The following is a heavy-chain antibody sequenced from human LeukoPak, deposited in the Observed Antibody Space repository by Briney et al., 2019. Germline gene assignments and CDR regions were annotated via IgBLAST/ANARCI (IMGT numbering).Heavy chain of an antibody. V-gene: IGHV4-30-4*01. CDR3: AIAVAGTGAAFDI. CDR2: IYYSGST. Sequence: SQTLSLTCTVSGGSISSGDYYWSWIRQPPGKGLEWIGYIYYSGSTYYNPSLKSRVTISVDTSRNQFSLKRSSVTAADTAVYYCAIAVAGTGAAFDIWGQGTMVTVSS. J-gene: IGHJ3*02. CDR1: GGSISSGDYY. D-gene: IGHD6-19*01.